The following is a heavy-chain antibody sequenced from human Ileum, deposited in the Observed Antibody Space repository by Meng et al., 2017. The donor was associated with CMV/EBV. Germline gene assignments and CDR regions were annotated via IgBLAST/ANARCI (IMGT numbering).Heavy chain of an antibody. CDR2: ISGSGGST. J-gene: IGHJ4*02. CDR1: TFSTDS. CDR3: AKSRGYDYYDSSGLYYFDY. V-gene: IGHV3-23*01. Sequence: TFSTDSMNWFRQAPGKGLEWVSAISGSGGSTYYADSVKGRFTISRDNSKNTLYLQMNSLRAEDAAVYYCAKSRGYDYYDSSGLYYFDYWGQGTLVTVSS. D-gene: IGHD3-22*01.